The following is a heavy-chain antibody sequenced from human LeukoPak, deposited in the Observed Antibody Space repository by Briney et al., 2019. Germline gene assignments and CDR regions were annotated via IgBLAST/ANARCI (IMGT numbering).Heavy chain of an antibody. J-gene: IGHJ4*02. Sequence: GGSLRLSCAASGLTVSSNCMSWVRQAPGKGLEWVSFIYSGGNTYSADSVKGRFTISRDNSKNTLYLQMNSLRAEDTAVYYCATERPGGGWSFDFWGQGTLVTVSS. D-gene: IGHD6-19*01. CDR1: GLTVSSNC. V-gene: IGHV3-53*05. CDR2: IYSGGNT. CDR3: ATERPGGGWSFDF.